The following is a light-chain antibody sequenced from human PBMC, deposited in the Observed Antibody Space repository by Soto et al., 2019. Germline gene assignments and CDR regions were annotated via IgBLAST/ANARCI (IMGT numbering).Light chain of an antibody. CDR3: SSYTSNTVL. Sequence: ALTHPASVSGSPGQSITISCTGPSSGVGGYNYVSWYQQYPGKAPKLMIYEVSNRPSGVSNRFSGSKSGNTASLTISGLQAEDEADYFCSSYTSNTVLFGGGTKVTVL. V-gene: IGLV2-14*01. CDR2: EVS. J-gene: IGLJ2*01. CDR1: SSGVGGYNY.